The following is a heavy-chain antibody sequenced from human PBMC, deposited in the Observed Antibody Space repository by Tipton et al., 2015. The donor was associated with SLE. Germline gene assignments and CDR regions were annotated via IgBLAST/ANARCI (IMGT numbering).Heavy chain of an antibody. CDR3: ARHREYSGHDYHYFLAMDV. D-gene: IGHD5-12*01. V-gene: IGHV4-38-2*02. J-gene: IGHJ6*02. CDR1: DYSITSGYY. Sequence: TLSLTCTVSDYSITSGYYWGWIRQPPGKGLEWIGTIYHSGSTYYNPSLKSRVAISVDTSKNQFSLKLSSVTAADTAVYYCARHREYSGHDYHYFLAMDVWGHGTTVTVS. CDR2: IYHSGST.